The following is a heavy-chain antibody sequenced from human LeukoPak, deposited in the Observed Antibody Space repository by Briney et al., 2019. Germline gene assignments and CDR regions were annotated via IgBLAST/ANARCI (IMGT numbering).Heavy chain of an antibody. V-gene: IGHV4-4*09. CDR3: ARAKTKVYWNFDL. Sequence: SETLSLTCTVSGGSISSYYWGWIRQPPGKGLEWIGYIYSSGTTNYNPSLKSRVTISVDTSKNQFSLNLSSVTAADTAVYYCARAKTKVYWNFDLWGRGTLVTVSS. CDR2: IYSSGTT. CDR1: GGSISSYY. J-gene: IGHJ2*01.